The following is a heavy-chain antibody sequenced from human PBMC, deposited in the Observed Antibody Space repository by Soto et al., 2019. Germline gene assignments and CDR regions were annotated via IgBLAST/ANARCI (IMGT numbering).Heavy chain of an antibody. CDR2: ISYDGSNK. CDR3: ARARIAVAVPYYYGMDV. J-gene: IGHJ6*02. D-gene: IGHD6-19*01. Sequence: PVGSLRLSCAASGFTFSSYAMHWVRQAPGKGLEWVAVISYDGSNKYYADSVKGRFTISRDNSKNTLYLQMNSLRAEDTAVYYCARARIAVAVPYYYGMDVWGQGTTVTVSS. CDR1: GFTFSSYA. V-gene: IGHV3-30-3*01.